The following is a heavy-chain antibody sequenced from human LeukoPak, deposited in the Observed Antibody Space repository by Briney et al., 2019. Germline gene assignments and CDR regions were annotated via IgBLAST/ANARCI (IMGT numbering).Heavy chain of an antibody. J-gene: IGHJ4*02. CDR1: GGSISSSSYY. D-gene: IGHD2-21*02. CDR2: IYTSGST. Sequence: SETLSLTCTVSGGSISSSSYYWGWIRQPPGKGLEWIGYIYTSGSTNYNPSLKSRVTISVDTSKNQFSLKLSSVTAADTAVYYCARQRGGDTFDYWGQGTLVTVSS. V-gene: IGHV4-61*05. CDR3: ARQRGGDTFDY.